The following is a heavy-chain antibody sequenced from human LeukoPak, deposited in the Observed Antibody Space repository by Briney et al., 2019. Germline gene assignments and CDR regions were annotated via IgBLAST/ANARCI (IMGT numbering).Heavy chain of an antibody. CDR3: ARDRRSAGTSDY. CDR2: INPNSGGT. J-gene: IGHJ4*02. V-gene: IGHV1-2*02. Sequence: PKASVKVSSKASGYTFTGYYMHWVRQAPGQGLEWMGWINPNSGGTNYAQKFQGRVTMTRDTSISTAYMELSRLRSDDTAVYYCARDRRSAGTSDYWGQGTLVTVSS. D-gene: IGHD3-10*01. CDR1: GYTFTGYY.